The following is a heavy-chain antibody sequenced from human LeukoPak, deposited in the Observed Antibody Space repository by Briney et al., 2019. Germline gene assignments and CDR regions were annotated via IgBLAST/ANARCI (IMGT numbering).Heavy chain of an antibody. CDR2: IYPSDSGA. Sequence: GESLKISCKGSGYRFTTYWIDWVRQMPGKGLEWMGSIYPSDSGAKYSPSFQGQVTISDDKSINTAYLQWSSLKASDTAIYYCARRYTFFSPIDCWGQGTLVTVSS. J-gene: IGHJ4*02. CDR3: ARRYTFFSPIDC. CDR1: GYRFTTYW. D-gene: IGHD3-3*01. V-gene: IGHV5-51*01.